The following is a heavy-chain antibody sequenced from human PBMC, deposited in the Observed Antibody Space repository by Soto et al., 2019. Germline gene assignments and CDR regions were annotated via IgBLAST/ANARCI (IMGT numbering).Heavy chain of an antibody. D-gene: IGHD2-15*01. CDR1: GCSISSSSYY. CDR2: IYYSGST. V-gene: IGHV4-39*01. J-gene: IGHJ4*02. Sequence: PSETLSLTCTVSGCSISSSSYYWGWIRQPPGKGLEWIGSIYYSGSTYYNPSLKSRVTISVDTSKNQFSLKLSSVTAADTAVYYCARSARYCSGGSCYSEYIDYWGQGTLVTVSS. CDR3: ARSARYCSGGSCYSEYIDY.